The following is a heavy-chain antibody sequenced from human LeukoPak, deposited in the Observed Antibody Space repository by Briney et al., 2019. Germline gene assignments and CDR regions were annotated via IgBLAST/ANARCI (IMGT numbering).Heavy chain of an antibody. CDR3: ARGIRVRGVFWFGFRENYYYYYMDV. V-gene: IGHV1-8*01. CDR2: MSPNSGNT. J-gene: IGHJ6*03. D-gene: IGHD3-10*01. Sequence: ASVKVSCKASGYTFTSYDINWVRQATGQGLEWMGWMSPNSGNTGYAQKFQGRVTMTRNTSISTAYMELSSLRSEDTAVYYCARGIRVRGVFWFGFRENYYYYYMDVWGKGTTVTVSS. CDR1: GYTFTSYD.